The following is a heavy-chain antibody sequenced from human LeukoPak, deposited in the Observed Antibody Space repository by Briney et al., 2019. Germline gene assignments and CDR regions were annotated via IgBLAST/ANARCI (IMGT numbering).Heavy chain of an antibody. CDR1: ASTFTVSS. CDR2: INPNSGGT. Sequence: ASVTVSFTSSASTFTVSSKPMRRDPPGQGLEWMGWINPNSGGTNYAQKFQGRVTMTRDTSIGTAYMELKRLRSGDTAASYCARDSRSSISCPYDDWGQGTPVTVSS. CDR3: ARDSRSSISCPYDD. J-gene: IGHJ4*02. D-gene: IGHD2-2*01. V-gene: IGHV1-2*02.